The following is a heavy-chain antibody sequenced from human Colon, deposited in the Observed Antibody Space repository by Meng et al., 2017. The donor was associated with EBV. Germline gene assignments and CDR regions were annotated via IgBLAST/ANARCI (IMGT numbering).Heavy chain of an antibody. CDR3: ARRGPSGNFSP. Sequence: QVPLPQWGAGLLKPSEPLSRICAVYGGFFRDYYWTWIRHPPGKGLEWIGEIDHRGNTKYNPSLKSRVTISLDTSKKQFSLKVSSVTAADSAVYYCARRGPSGNFSPWSQGALVTVSS. V-gene: IGHV4-34*01. CDR2: IDHRGNT. J-gene: IGHJ5*02. D-gene: IGHD3-10*01. CDR1: GGFFRDYY.